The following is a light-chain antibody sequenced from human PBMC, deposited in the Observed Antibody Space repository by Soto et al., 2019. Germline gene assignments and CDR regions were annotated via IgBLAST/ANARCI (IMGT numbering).Light chain of an antibody. CDR3: QQYDKSPWT. J-gene: IGKJ1*01. CDR1: QIVSSSF. Sequence: EVVLTQSPGTLSLSPGERATLSCGASQIVSSSFLAWYQQKPGQAPRLLIHGVSNRATGIPDRFSGSGCGTDFTLTISRLEPEDFAVYYCQQYDKSPWTFGQGTKWEIK. CDR2: GVS. V-gene: IGKV3-20*01.